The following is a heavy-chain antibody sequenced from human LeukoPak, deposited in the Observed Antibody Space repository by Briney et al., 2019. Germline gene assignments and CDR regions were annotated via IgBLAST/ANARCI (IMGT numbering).Heavy chain of an antibody. J-gene: IGHJ5*02. D-gene: IGHD2-21*01. Sequence: GGSLRLSCAASGFTLSNYWMHWVRQAPGKGLVWVSRISSDGSSTNYADSVKGRFTISRDNAKNTLYLQMNNLRAEDTAVYYCARYSPWVTWGQGTLVTVSS. V-gene: IGHV3-74*01. CDR2: ISSDGSST. CDR1: GFTLSNYW. CDR3: ARYSPWVT.